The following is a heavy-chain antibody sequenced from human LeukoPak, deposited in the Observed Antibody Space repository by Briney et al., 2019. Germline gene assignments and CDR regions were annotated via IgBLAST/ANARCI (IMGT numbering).Heavy chain of an antibody. CDR1: GDSISIYY. J-gene: IGHJ4*02. V-gene: IGHV4-4*07. Sequence: PSETLSLTCTVSGDSISIYYWSWIRQSAGKGLEWIGRIYISGSTNYNPSLKSRVIMSVGTSKNQFSLKLSSVTAADTAVYYCAHYGGNSGVDYWGQGTLVTVSS. CDR3: AHYGGNSGVDY. CDR2: IYISGST. D-gene: IGHD4-23*01.